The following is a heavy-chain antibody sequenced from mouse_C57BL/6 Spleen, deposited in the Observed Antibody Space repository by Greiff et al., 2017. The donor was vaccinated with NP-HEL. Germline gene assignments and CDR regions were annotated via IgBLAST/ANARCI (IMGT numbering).Heavy chain of an antibody. D-gene: IGHD2-4*01. Sequence: VQLQQSGPELVKPGASVKISCKASGYAFSSSWMNWVKQRPGKGLEWIGRIYPGDGDTNYNGKFKGKATLTADKSSSTAYMQLSSLTSEDPAVYFCARSIYYDYDRLDSWGQGTTLTVSS. CDR2: IYPGDGDT. CDR1: GYAFSSSW. V-gene: IGHV1-82*01. CDR3: ARSIYYDYDRLDS. J-gene: IGHJ2*01.